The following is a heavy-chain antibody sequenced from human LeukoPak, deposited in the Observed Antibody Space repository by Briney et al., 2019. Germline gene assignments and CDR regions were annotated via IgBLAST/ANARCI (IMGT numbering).Heavy chain of an antibody. Sequence: SETLSLTCTVSGGSISSYYWSWVRQPPGKGLEWIGYIYYSGSTNYNPSLKSRVTISVDTSKNQFSLKLSSVTAADTAVYYCATSSLRVREWFDHWGQGTLVTVSS. J-gene: IGHJ5*02. CDR3: ATSSLRVREWFDH. CDR1: GGSISSYY. D-gene: IGHD4-17*01. V-gene: IGHV4-59*08. CDR2: IYYSGST.